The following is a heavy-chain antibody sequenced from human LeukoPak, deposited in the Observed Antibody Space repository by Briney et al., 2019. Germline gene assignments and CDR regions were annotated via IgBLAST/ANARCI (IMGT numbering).Heavy chain of an antibody. V-gene: IGHV1-2*06. D-gene: IGHD4-11*01. Sequence: ASVKVSCKASGGTFSSYAISWVRQAPGQGLEWMGRINPNSGGTNYAQKFQGRVTMTRDTSISTAYMELSRLRSDDTAVYYCARDGYDYRYYYYYMDVWGKGTTVTVSS. CDR3: ARDGYDYRYYYYYMDV. J-gene: IGHJ6*03. CDR2: INPNSGGT. CDR1: GGTFSSYA.